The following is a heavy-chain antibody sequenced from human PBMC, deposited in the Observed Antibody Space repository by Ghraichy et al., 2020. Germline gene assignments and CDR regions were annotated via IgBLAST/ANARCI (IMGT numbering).Heavy chain of an antibody. CDR2: INPNSGGT. CDR3: ARGVAGLYWYFDL. CDR1: GYTFTGYY. D-gene: IGHD6-19*01. J-gene: IGHJ2*01. Sequence: ASVKVSCKAAGYTFTGYYMHWVRQAPGQGLEWMGWINPNSGGTNYAQKFQGRGTMTRDTSISTAYMELSRLRSDDTAVYYCARGVAGLYWYFDLWGRGTLVTVSS. V-gene: IGHV1-2*02.